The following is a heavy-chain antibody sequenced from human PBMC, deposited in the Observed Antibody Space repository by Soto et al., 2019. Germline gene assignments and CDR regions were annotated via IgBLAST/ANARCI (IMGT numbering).Heavy chain of an antibody. CDR3: ARRGDYGSEPYGMDV. Sequence: QVQLVQSGAEVKKPGSSVKVSCKASGGTFSSYAISWVRQAPGQGLEWMGGIIPIFGTANYAQKFQGRVTIXEDXSXITAYMELSSLRSEDTAVYYCARRGDYGSEPYGMDVWGQGTTVTVSS. CDR1: GGTFSSYA. V-gene: IGHV1-69*12. J-gene: IGHJ6*02. CDR2: IIPIFGTA. D-gene: IGHD3-10*01.